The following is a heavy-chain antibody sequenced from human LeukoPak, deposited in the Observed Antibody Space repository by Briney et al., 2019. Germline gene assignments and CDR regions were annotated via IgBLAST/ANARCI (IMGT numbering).Heavy chain of an antibody. D-gene: IGHD6-13*01. CDR1: GGSFSGYY. V-gene: IGHV4-34*01. Sequence: RPSETLSLTCAVYGGSFSGYYWSWIRQPPGKGLEWIGEINHSGSTNYNPSLKSRVTISVDTSKNQFSLKLSSVTAADTAVYYCARGRGIAAAGLKYYYYYYMDVWGKGTTVTVSS. CDR3: ARGRGIAAAGLKYYYYYYMDV. CDR2: INHSGST. J-gene: IGHJ6*03.